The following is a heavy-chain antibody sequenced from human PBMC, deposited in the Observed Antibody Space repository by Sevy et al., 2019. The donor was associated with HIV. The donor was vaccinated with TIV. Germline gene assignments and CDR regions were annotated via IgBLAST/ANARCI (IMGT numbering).Heavy chain of an antibody. Sequence: GGSLRLSCAASGFTFSSYSMNWVRQAPGKGLEWVSSISSSSSYIYYADSVKGRFTISRDNAKNSLYLQMNSLRAEDTAVYYCARDRESSSWPNCFDPWGQGTLVTVSP. CDR2: ISSSSSYI. CDR3: ARDRESSSWPNCFDP. CDR1: GFTFSSYS. V-gene: IGHV3-21*01. D-gene: IGHD6-13*01. J-gene: IGHJ5*02.